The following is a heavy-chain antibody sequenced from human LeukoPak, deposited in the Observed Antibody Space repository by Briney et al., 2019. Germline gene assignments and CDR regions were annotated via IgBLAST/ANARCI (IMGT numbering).Heavy chain of an antibody. D-gene: IGHD3-22*01. Sequence: PGGSLRLSCAASGFTVSNSYMSWVRQAPGKGLEWVSIIYSGGSTYYADSVKGRFTISRDNSRNTVHLQMNSLRAEDSAVYYCARDSSAYYAFHIWGQGTMVTVSS. J-gene: IGHJ3*02. V-gene: IGHV3-53*01. CDR1: GFTVSNSY. CDR3: ARDSSAYYAFHI. CDR2: IYSGGST.